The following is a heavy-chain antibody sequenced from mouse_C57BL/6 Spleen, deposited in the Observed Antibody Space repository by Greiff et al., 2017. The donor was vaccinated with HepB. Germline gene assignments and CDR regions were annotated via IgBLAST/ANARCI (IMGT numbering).Heavy chain of an antibody. CDR2: INPNNGGT. Sequence: EVQLQQSGPELVKPGASVKMSCKASGYTITDYNMHWVKQSHGKSLEWIGYINPNNGGTSYNQKFKGKATLTVNKSSSTAYMELRSLTSEDSAVYYCARKTTRGYFDVWGTGTTVTVSS. J-gene: IGHJ1*03. D-gene: IGHD5-5*01. CDR1: GYTITDYN. V-gene: IGHV1-22*01. CDR3: ARKTTRGYFDV.